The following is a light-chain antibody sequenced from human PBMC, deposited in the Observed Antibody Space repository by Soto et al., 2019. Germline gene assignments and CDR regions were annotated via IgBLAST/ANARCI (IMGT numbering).Light chain of an antibody. J-gene: IGLJ2*01. CDR1: STDFVGYNR. V-gene: IGLV2-18*01. CDR3: SLYTSSSTPL. CDR2: EVS. Sequence: QSALTQPPSVSGSPGQSVTISCTGTSTDFVGYNRVSWYQQPPGTAPKLMIYEVSKRPSGVPDRFSGSKSGNTASLTISGLQAADEADYYCSLYTSSSTPLFGGGTKLTVL.